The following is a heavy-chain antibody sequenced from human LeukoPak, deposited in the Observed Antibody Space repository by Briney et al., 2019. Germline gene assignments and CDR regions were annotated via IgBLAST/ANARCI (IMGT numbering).Heavy chain of an antibody. Sequence: SGTLSLTCTVSGVSISSSSYYWGWIPQPPGKGLEWIGSIYYSERPYYNPSLNSQITISVDTSKNQYPQKLSPVTAADTAVYFCASPRRYYCYYYSDWGKGTTVTVSS. J-gene: IGHJ6*03. V-gene: IGHV4-39*01. CDR2: IYYSERP. CDR1: GVSISSSSYY. CDR3: ASPRRYYCYYYSD.